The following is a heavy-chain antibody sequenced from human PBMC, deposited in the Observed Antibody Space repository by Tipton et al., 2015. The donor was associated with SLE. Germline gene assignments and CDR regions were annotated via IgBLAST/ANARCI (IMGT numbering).Heavy chain of an antibody. D-gene: IGHD5/OR15-5a*01. Sequence: TLSLTCTVSGGSISSYYWSWIRQPTGKGLEWIGYIYYSGSTNYNPSLKSRVTISVDTSKNQFSLKLSSVTAADTAVYYCARVGLYYYYMDVWGKGTTVTVSS. CDR2: IYYSGST. CDR3: ARVGLYYYYMDV. J-gene: IGHJ6*03. V-gene: IGHV4-59*01. CDR1: GGSISSYY.